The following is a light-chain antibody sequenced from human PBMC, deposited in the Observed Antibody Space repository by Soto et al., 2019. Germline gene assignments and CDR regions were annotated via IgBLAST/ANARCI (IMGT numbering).Light chain of an antibody. V-gene: IGKV3-20*01. J-gene: IGKJ1*01. Sequence: EIVLTQSPDTLSLSPGERATLSCRASQSVGSNYLAWYQQKPGQAPRLLISGASSRATGIPDRFGGSGSGTDFTLTISRLEPEDFAMYYCQQYGRSPRTFGQGTKVEIK. CDR2: GAS. CDR3: QQYGRSPRT. CDR1: QSVGSNY.